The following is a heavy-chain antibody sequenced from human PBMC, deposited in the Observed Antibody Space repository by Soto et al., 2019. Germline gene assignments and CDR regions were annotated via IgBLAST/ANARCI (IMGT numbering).Heavy chain of an antibody. Sequence: QVQLVQSGAEVKTPGASVKVSCKASGYTFANYDINWVRQAPGQGLEWMGWMNPSRASGNTGYAQKFQGRLTMTRATALSIAQMELSSLRNEDTAVYYCARSDGYNFNWLDSWGQGTLVTVST. CDR1: GYTFANYD. V-gene: IGHV1-8*01. D-gene: IGHD2-21*01. CDR3: ARSDGYNFNWLDS. J-gene: IGHJ5*01. CDR2: MNPSRASGNT.